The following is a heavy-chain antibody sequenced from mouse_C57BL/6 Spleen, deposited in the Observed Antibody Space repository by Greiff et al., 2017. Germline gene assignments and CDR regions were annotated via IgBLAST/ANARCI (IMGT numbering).Heavy chain of an antibody. D-gene: IGHD2-2*01. CDR1: GYTFTSYW. CDR3: ARGRSEGIYYGYDGDAMDY. Sequence: QVQLQQPGAELVKPGASVKLSCKASGYTFTSYWMHWVKQRPGQGLEWIGMIHPNSGSTNYNEKFKSKATLTVDKSSSTAYMQLSSLTSEDSAVYDCARGRSEGIYYGYDGDAMDYWGQGTSVTVSA. J-gene: IGHJ4*01. V-gene: IGHV1-64*01. CDR2: IHPNSGST.